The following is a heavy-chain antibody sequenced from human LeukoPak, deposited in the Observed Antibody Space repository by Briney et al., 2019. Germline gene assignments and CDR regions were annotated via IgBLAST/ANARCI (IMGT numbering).Heavy chain of an antibody. D-gene: IGHD5-18*01. Sequence: ASVKVSCKASGYTFTGYYMHWVRQAPGQGLEWMGWINPNSGGTNYAQKFQGRVTMTRDTSISTAYMELSRLRSDDTAVYYCAIGRSDTAMVMNYFDYWGQGTLVTVSS. CDR3: AIGRSDTAMVMNYFDY. CDR1: GYTFTGYY. V-gene: IGHV1-2*02. J-gene: IGHJ4*02. CDR2: INPNSGGT.